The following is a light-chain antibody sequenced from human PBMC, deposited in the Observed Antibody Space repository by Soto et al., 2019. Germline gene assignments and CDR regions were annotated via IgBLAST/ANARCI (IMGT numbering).Light chain of an antibody. J-gene: IGKJ1*01. CDR2: GAS. V-gene: IGKV3-20*01. Sequence: EIVLTQSPGTLSLSPGERATLSCRTSQSISSNYFAWYQQRPGQAPRLLIYGASTRPTGIPARFSGSGSGTDFTLTISRLEPEDFAVYYCQQYATSPRTFGQGTNVEIK. CDR1: QSISSNY. CDR3: QQYATSPRT.